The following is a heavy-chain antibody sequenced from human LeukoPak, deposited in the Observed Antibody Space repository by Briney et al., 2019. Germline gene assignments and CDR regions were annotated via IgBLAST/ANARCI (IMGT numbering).Heavy chain of an antibody. CDR2: IIPIFGTA. CDR1: GGTFSSYA. CDR3: ASLLPLGSSSH. J-gene: IGHJ4*02. D-gene: IGHD6-6*01. Sequence: SVKVSCKASGGTFSSYAISWVRQAPGQGLEWMGGIIPIFGTANYAQKFQGRDTITADESTSTAYMELSSLRSEDTAVYYCASLLPLGSSSHWGQGTLVTVSS. V-gene: IGHV1-69*13.